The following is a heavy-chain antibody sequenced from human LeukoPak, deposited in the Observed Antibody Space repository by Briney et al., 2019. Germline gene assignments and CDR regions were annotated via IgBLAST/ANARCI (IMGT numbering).Heavy chain of an antibody. Sequence: SVKVSCKASGGTFSSYAISWVRQAPGQGLEWMGRIIPILGIANYAQKFQGRVTITADKSTSTAYMELSSLRSEDTAVYYCATVRGVTIRPHDAFDIWGQGTMVTVSS. CDR2: IIPILGIA. V-gene: IGHV1-69*04. D-gene: IGHD3-10*01. J-gene: IGHJ3*02. CDR3: ATVRGVTIRPHDAFDI. CDR1: GGTFSSYA.